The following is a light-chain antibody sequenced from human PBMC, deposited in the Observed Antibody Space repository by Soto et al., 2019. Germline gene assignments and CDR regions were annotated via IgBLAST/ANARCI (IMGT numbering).Light chain of an antibody. V-gene: IGKV1-12*01. Sequence: DIQITQYPSSVSASVGDRVTITCRASQDISGWLAWYQQKPGRAPKLLIYAASSLHSGVPTRFAGNGSGTSFTLTITSLQPEDFATYYCLQADTFPITFGQGTRLEIK. CDR3: LQADTFPIT. J-gene: IGKJ5*01. CDR2: AAS. CDR1: QDISGW.